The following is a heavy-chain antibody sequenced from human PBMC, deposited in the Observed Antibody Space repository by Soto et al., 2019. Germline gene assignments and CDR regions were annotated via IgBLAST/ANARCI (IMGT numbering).Heavy chain of an antibody. Sequence: ASVKVSCKASGYTFTSYDINWVRQATGQGLEWMGWMNPNSGNTGYAQKFQGRVTMTRNTSISTAYMELSSLRSEDTAVYYCARAMYSSSWEGDYYYYMDVWGKGTTVTVSS. J-gene: IGHJ6*03. CDR3: ARAMYSSSWEGDYYYYMDV. CDR2: MNPNSGNT. D-gene: IGHD6-6*01. CDR1: GYTFTSYD. V-gene: IGHV1-8*01.